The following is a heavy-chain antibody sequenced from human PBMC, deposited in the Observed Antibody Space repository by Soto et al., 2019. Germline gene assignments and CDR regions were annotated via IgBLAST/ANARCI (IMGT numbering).Heavy chain of an antibody. V-gene: IGHV4-59*01. Sequence: SETLSLTCTVSGGSISSYYWSWIRQPPGKGLEWIGYIYYSGSTNYNPSLKSRVTISVDTSKNQFSLKLSSVTAADTAVYYCARGGYSYGFYYYYGMDVWGQGTTVTVSS. CDR2: IYYSGST. CDR1: GGSISSYY. CDR3: ARGGYSYGFYYYYGMDV. J-gene: IGHJ6*02. D-gene: IGHD5-18*01.